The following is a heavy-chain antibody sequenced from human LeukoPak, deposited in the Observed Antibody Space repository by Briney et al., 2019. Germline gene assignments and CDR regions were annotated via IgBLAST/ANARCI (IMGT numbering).Heavy chain of an antibody. CDR3: ARGSYYYGGSGHHYYFDY. CDR1: GFTFSSYA. J-gene: IGHJ4*02. V-gene: IGHV3-30*04. D-gene: IGHD3-22*01. Sequence: HPGGSLRLSCAASGFTFSSYAMHWVRQTPGKGLEWVAVISYDGRKAYYAVSVMGRFTISRDNSKTTLYLQMNSLRAEDTAVYYCARGSYYYGGSGHHYYFDYWGQGTLVTVSA. CDR2: ISYDGRKA.